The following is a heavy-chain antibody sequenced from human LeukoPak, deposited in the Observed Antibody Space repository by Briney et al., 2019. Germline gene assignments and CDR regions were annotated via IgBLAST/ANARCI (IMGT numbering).Heavy chain of an antibody. V-gene: IGHV3-30*02. CDR3: AKAPVRGVISHLDY. Sequence: GGSLRLSCAASGFTLSSYGMHWVRQAPGKGLEWVAFIRYDGSNKYYADSVKGRFTISRDNSENTLWLQMARLRAEDTAVYYCAKAPVRGVISHLDYWGRGTLVTVSS. CDR1: GFTLSSYG. D-gene: IGHD3-10*01. CDR2: IRYDGSNK. J-gene: IGHJ4*02.